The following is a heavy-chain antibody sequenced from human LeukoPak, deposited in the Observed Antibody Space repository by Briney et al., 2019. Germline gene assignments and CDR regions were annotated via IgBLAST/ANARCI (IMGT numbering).Heavy chain of an antibody. Sequence: PSETLSLTCTVSGGSISSSSYYWGWIRQPPGKGLEWIGSIYYSGSTYYNPSLKSRVTISVDTSKNQFSLKLSSVTAADTAVYYCARHHYYGSGSYREDWFEPWGQGTLVTVSS. CDR1: GGSISSSSYY. CDR3: ARHHYYGSGSYREDWFEP. J-gene: IGHJ5*02. CDR2: IYYSGST. V-gene: IGHV4-39*01. D-gene: IGHD3-10*01.